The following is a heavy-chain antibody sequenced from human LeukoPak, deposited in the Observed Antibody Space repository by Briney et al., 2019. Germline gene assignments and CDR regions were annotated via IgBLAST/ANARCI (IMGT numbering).Heavy chain of an antibody. D-gene: IGHD3-3*01. V-gene: IGHV4-34*01. CDR2: INHSGST. Sequence: SETLSLTCAVYGGSFSGYYWSWIRQPPGKGLEWIGEINHSGSTNYNPSLKSRVTISVDTSKNQFSLKLSSVTAADTAVYYCARYSKLRFLEWLLYGGYFDYWGQGTLVTVSS. CDR1: GGSFSGYY. CDR3: ARYSKLRFLEWLLYGGYFDY. J-gene: IGHJ4*02.